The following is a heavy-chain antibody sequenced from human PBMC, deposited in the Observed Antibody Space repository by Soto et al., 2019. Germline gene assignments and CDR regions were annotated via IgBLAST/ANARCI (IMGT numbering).Heavy chain of an antibody. J-gene: IGHJ4*02. D-gene: IGHD5-18*01. V-gene: IGHV4-34*01. Sequence: SETLSLTCAVYGGSFSGYYWSWIRQPPGKGLEWIGEINHSGSTNYNPSLKSRVTISIDTSKNQFSLKLSSVTAADTAVYYCARGRRGYSYGFDYWGQGTLVTVSS. CDR3: ARGRRGYSYGFDY. CDR1: GGSFSGYY. CDR2: INHSGST.